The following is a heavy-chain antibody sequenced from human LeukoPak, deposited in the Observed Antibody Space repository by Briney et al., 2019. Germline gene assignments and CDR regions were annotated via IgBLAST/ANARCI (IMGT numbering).Heavy chain of an antibody. V-gene: IGHV3-11*01. CDR2: TSSRGSTI. CDR3: ARVVAHMVQDYFDY. J-gene: IGHJ4*02. Sequence: GGSLRLSCVASGFTFSDYYMSWIRQAPGEGLEWVSYTSSRGSTIYYADSVKGRFTISRDNAKNSLYLQMNSLRAEDTAVYYCARVVAHMVQDYFDYWGQGTLVTVSS. CDR1: GFTFSDYY. D-gene: IGHD3-10*01.